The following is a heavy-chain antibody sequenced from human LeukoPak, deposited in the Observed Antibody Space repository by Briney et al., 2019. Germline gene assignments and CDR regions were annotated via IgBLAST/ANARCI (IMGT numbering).Heavy chain of an antibody. CDR1: GFTFSSYW. CDR3: ARDYGGNSVY. V-gene: IGHV3-7*01. Sequence: GGSLRLSCAASGFTFSSYWMSWVRQAPGEGLEWVANIKADGSEKHYVDSVKGRFTISRDNAKNSLYLQMNSLRAEDTAMYYCARDYGGNSVYWGQGTLVTVSS. CDR2: IKADGSEK. J-gene: IGHJ4*02. D-gene: IGHD4-23*01.